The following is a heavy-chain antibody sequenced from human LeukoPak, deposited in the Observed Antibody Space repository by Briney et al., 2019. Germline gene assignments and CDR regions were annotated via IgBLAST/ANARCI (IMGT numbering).Heavy chain of an antibody. CDR1: GYSISSGYY. CDR2: IYHSGST. V-gene: IGHV4-38-2*02. Sequence: PSETLSLTCTVSGYSISSGYYWGWIRQPPGKGLEWIGSIYHSGSTYYNPSLKSRVTISVDTSKNQFSLKLSSVTAADTAVYYCARDYDFWSGPNYGYFDLGGRGTLVTVSS. CDR3: ARDYDFWSGPNYGYFDL. D-gene: IGHD3-3*01. J-gene: IGHJ2*01.